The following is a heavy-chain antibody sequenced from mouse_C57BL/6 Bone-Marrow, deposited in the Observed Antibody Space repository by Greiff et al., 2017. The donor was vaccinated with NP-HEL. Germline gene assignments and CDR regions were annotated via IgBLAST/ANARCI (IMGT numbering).Heavy chain of an antibody. CDR3: ARGYGSRNYAMDY. CDR2: FHPYNDDT. Sequence: QVQLQQSGAELVKPGASVKMSCKASGYTFTTYPIEWMKQNHGKSLEWIGNFHPYNDDTKFNEKFKGKATLTVEKSSSTVYLELSRLTSDYAAVYYCARGYGSRNYAMDYWGQGTSVTVSS. D-gene: IGHD1-1*01. CDR1: GYTFTTYP. V-gene: IGHV1-47*01. J-gene: IGHJ4*01.